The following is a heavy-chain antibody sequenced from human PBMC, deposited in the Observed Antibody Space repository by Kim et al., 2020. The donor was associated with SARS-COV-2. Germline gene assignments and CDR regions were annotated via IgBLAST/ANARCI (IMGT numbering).Heavy chain of an antibody. CDR2: ITWNSHTI. J-gene: IGHJ4*02. Sequence: GGSLRLSCAASGFSFGEYAMHWVRLPPGRGLEWVSGITWNSHTIEFADSVKGRFSISRDNAKNSLFLHMSGLRAEDTAFYYCVKDAFYITAVTFPRYFDNWGQGTLVTVSS. D-gene: IGHD4-17*01. CDR1: GFSFGEYA. V-gene: IGHV3-9*01. CDR3: VKDAFYITAVTFPRYFDN.